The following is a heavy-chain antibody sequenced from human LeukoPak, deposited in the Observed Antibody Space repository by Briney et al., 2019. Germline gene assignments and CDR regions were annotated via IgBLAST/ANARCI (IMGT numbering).Heavy chain of an antibody. J-gene: IGHJ3*02. V-gene: IGHV4-30-2*01. CDR1: GGSISSGGYS. CDR2: IYHSGST. CDR3: ARAARIYDYVWGSYRLDAFDI. D-gene: IGHD3-16*02. Sequence: PSETLSLTCAVSGGSISSGGYSWSWIRQPPGKGLEWIGYIYHSGSTYYNPSLKSRVTISVDRSKNQFSLKLSSVTAADTAVYYCARAARIYDYVWGSYRLDAFDIWGQGTMVTVSS.